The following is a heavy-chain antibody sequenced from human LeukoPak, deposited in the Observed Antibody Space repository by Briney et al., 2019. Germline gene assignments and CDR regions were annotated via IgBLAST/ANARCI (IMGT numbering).Heavy chain of an antibody. J-gene: IGHJ4*02. CDR1: GYTFTSYD. CDR3: ARKSTVDY. V-gene: IGHV1-2*02. CDR2: INPNSGGT. Sequence: ASVKVSCKASGYTFTSYDINWVRQATGQGLEWMGWINPNSGGTNYAQKFQGRVTMTRDTSISTAYMELSRLRSDDTAVYYCARKSTVDYWGQGTLVTVSS.